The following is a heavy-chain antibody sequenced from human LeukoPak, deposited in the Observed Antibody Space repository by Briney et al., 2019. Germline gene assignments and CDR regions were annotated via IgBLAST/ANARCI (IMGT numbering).Heavy chain of an antibody. CDR2: INAGNGNT. CDR3: ARVGAAAGPYYFDY. Sequence: ASVKVSCKASGYTFTNYAMHWVRQAPGQWLEWMGWINAGNGNTKYSQNFQGRVTITRDTSASTAYMELSSLRSEDTAVYYRARVGAAAGPYYFDYWGQGTLVTVSS. V-gene: IGHV1-3*01. CDR1: GYTFTNYA. J-gene: IGHJ4*02. D-gene: IGHD6-13*01.